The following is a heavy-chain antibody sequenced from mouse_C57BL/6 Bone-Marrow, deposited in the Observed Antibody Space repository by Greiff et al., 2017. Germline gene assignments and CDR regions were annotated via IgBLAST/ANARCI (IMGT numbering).Heavy chain of an antibody. Sequence: DVQLQESGAELVRPGASVKLSCTASGFNIKDDYMHWVKQRPEQGLEWIGWIDPENGDTEYASKFQGKATITADTSSNTAYLQLSILTSEDTAVYYCTTGYLLYFGYWGQGTTLTVSS. CDR2: IDPENGDT. J-gene: IGHJ2*01. CDR3: TTGYLLYFGY. CDR1: GFNIKDDY. D-gene: IGHD2-2*01. V-gene: IGHV14-4*01.